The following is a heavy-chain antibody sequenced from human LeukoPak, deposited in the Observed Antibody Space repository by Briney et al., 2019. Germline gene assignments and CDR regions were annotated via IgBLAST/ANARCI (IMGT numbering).Heavy chain of an antibody. CDR1: GFTFSSYW. CDR3: ANWGTDYDFWSGYADY. D-gene: IGHD3-3*01. CDR2: IKQDGSEK. V-gene: IGHV3-7*03. Sequence: GGSLRLSCAASGFTFSSYWMSWVRQAPGKGLGWGANIKQDGSEKYYVDSVKGRFTISRDNSKNTLYLQMNSLRAEDTAVYYCANWGTDYDFWSGYADYWGQGTLVTVSS. J-gene: IGHJ4*02.